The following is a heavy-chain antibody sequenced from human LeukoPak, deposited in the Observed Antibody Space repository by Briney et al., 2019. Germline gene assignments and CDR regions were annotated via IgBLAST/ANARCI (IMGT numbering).Heavy chain of an antibody. J-gene: IGHJ4*02. Sequence: GASVKVSCKASGYTFTGYYMHWVRQAPGQGLEWMGWINPNSGGTNYAQKFQGRVTMTRDTSISTAYMELSRLRSDDTAVYYCARESPVSSGWYPGHFPDYWGQGTLVTVSS. V-gene: IGHV1-2*02. D-gene: IGHD6-19*01. CDR1: GYTFTGYY. CDR2: INPNSGGT. CDR3: ARESPVSSGWYPGHFPDY.